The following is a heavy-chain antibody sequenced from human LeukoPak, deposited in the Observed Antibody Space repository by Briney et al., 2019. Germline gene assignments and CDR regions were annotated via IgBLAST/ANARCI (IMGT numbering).Heavy chain of an antibody. CDR2: INHSGST. Sequence: SETLSLTCAVYGGSFSGYYWSWIRQPPGKGLEWIGEINHSGSTNYNPSLKSRVTISVDTSKNQSSLKLSSVTAADTAVYYCARRLVVPAARGYNWFDPWGQGTLVTVSS. CDR1: GGSFSGYY. J-gene: IGHJ5*02. CDR3: ARRLVVPAARGYNWFDP. D-gene: IGHD2-2*01. V-gene: IGHV4-34*01.